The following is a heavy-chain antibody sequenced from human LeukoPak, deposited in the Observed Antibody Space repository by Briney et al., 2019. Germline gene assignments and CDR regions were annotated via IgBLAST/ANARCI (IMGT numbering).Heavy chain of an antibody. V-gene: IGHV1-8*01. CDR1: GYTFTSYD. Sequence: ASVKVSCKASGYTFTSYDINWVRQATGQGLEWMGWINPNSGNTGYAQKFQGRVTMTRNTSISTAYMELRSLRSEDTAMYYCASLKNYYDSSGYLVTDAFDIWGQGTMVTVSS. D-gene: IGHD3-22*01. CDR2: INPNSGNT. CDR3: ASLKNYYDSSGYLVTDAFDI. J-gene: IGHJ3*02.